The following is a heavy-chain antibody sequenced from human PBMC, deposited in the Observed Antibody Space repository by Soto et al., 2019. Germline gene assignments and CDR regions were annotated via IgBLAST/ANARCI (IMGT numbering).Heavy chain of an antibody. V-gene: IGHV1-69*06. CDR2: IIPICVTA. CDR3: ARDYYDSSGYIYHFDY. J-gene: IGHJ4*02. CDR1: GGTFSSYA. Sequence: SVKVSCKASGGTFSSYAISWVRQAPGQGLEWMGGIIPICVTANYAQKFQGRVTITADKSTSTAYMELSSLRSEDTAVYYCARDYYDSSGYIYHFDYWGQGTLVTVSS. D-gene: IGHD3-22*01.